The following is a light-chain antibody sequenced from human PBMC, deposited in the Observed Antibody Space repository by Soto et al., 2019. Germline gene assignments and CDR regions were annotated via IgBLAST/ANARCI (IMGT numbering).Light chain of an antibody. CDR1: SSDVGAYNY. CDR3: CSFTSITTYV. J-gene: IGLJ1*01. V-gene: IGLV2-14*01. CDR2: EVS. Sequence: QSVLAQPASVSGSLGQSITISCTGTSSDVGAYNYVSWYQQQPGKAPKLMISEVSNRPSGVSNRFSGSKSGNTASLIISGLQAEDEADYYCCSFTSITTYVFGTGTKVHRP.